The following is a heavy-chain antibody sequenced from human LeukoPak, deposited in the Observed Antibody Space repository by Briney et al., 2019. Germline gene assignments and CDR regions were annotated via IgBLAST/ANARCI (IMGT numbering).Heavy chain of an antibody. V-gene: IGHV7-4-1*02. Sequence: ASVKVSCKASGYTCSSYTMNSVRQAPGQGLEWLGWINTNTGNPTYAQDYTGRFVFSLDTSVSTTYLQISGLKAEDTAVYYCASGPSYSGSNEYFDSWGQGTLVTVSS. CDR2: INTNTGNP. J-gene: IGHJ4*02. CDR1: GYTCSSYT. CDR3: ASGPSYSGSNEYFDS. D-gene: IGHD1-26*01.